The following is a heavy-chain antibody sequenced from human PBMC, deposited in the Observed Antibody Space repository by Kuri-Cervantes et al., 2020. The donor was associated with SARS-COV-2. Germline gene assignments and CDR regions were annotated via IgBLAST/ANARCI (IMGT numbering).Heavy chain of an antibody. CDR1: GFTFSSYS. Sequence: GESLKISCAASGFTFSSYSMNWVRQAPGKGLEWVSSISGSSSYIYYADSVKGRFTISRDNAKNSLYLQMNSLRAEDTAVYYCARTDPQLPHLIYWGQGTLVTVSS. CDR2: ISGSSSYI. J-gene: IGHJ4*02. D-gene: IGHD1-14*01. CDR3: ARTDPQLPHLIY. V-gene: IGHV3-21*01.